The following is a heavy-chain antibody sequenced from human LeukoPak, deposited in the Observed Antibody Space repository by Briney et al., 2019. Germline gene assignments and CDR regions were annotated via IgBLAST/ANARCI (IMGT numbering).Heavy chain of an antibody. CDR1: GFTFSSYA. D-gene: IGHD3-22*01. J-gene: IGHJ4*02. CDR3: ARHRHYDSSGYYGY. CDR2: IRSNGDSK. Sequence: PGGSLRLSCSASGFTFSSYAMHWVRQAPGKGLEYVSAIRSNGDSKHYADSVRGRFTISRDNPKDTLYLQMSRLRAEDTAVYCGARHRHYDSSGYYGYWGQGTLVTVSS. V-gene: IGHV3-64*04.